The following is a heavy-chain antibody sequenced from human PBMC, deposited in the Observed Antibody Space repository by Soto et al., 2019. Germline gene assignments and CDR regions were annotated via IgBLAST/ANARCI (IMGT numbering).Heavy chain of an antibody. CDR2: ISAIIGDR. CDR1: GYSFTSHT. D-gene: IGHD3-22*01. CDR3: ARAPPYYSDSSGYWFDN. J-gene: IGHJ4*02. V-gene: IGHV1-18*01. Sequence: GASVKVSCKASGYSFTSHTISWVRQAPGQGLEWMGGISAIIGDRNYAQKFQGRVTITTDRSTSTAYMELSSLRSEDTAVYFCARAPPYYSDSSGYWFDNWGQGTLVTVS.